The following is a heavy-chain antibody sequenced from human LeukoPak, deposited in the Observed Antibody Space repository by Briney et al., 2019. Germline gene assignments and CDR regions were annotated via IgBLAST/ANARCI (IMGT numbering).Heavy chain of an antibody. Sequence: PGGSLRLSCAASGFDFSGSTVHWVRQASGKGLEWVGRIRSKANSYGTAYSESVKGRFSISRDDSKNTSYLQMNSLKSEDTAVYFCTQWADVAPMDVWGQGTTVIASS. CDR3: TQWADVAPMDV. V-gene: IGHV3-73*01. D-gene: IGHD2-8*01. J-gene: IGHJ6*02. CDR1: GFDFSGST. CDR2: IRSKANSYGT.